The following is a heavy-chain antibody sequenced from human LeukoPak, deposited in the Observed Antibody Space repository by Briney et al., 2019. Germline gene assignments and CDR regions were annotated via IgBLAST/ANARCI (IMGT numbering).Heavy chain of an antibody. CDR2: ISRDSRVT. CDR3: AKVIAHLSYAMDV. Sequence: GGSLRLSCAASGFTFDDYAMHWVRQPPGKGLEWVAGISRDSRVTGYADSVKGRFTISRDSGEKFVYLQMNSLRTEDTALYYCAKVIAHLSYAMDVWGQETTVTVSS. V-gene: IGHV3-9*01. CDR1: GFTFDDYA. D-gene: IGHD2-15*01. J-gene: IGHJ6*02.